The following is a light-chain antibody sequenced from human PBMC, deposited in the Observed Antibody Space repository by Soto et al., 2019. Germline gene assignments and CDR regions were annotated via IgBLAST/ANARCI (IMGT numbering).Light chain of an antibody. V-gene: IGLV1-40*01. CDR1: SSNIGAGYD. J-gene: IGLJ1*01. Sequence: VLTQPPSVSGAPGQRVTISCTGSSSNIGAGYDIHWYQQLPGTAPKLLIYGNSNRPSGVPDRFSGSKSGTSASLAITGLQAEDEADYYCQSYDSSLSGYVFGTGTKVTVL. CDR3: QSYDSSLSGYV. CDR2: GNS.